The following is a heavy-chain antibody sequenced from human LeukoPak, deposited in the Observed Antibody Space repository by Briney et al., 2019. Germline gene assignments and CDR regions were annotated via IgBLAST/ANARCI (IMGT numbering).Heavy chain of an antibody. CDR3: ARYGDSVVGYFDY. CDR1: GFSFSSYE. J-gene: IGHJ4*02. V-gene: IGHV3-48*03. Sequence: GGSLRLSCAASGFSFSSYEMSWVRQAPGGGLEWISYISSGSSTIYYADSVRGRFTVSRDNAKNSLYLQMNSLRAEDTAVYYCARYGDSVVGYFDYWGQGALVTVSS. D-gene: IGHD4-17*01. CDR2: ISSGSSTI.